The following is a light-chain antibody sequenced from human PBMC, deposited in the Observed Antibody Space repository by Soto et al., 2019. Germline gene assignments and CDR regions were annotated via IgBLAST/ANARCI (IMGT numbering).Light chain of an antibody. CDR1: QSASTY. V-gene: IGKV3-11*01. Sequence: EIVLTQSPATLSLSPGERATLSCRASQSASTYLAWYQQKPGQAPRLLIYDASNSATGIPARFSGSGSGTDFTLTINSLEPEDFAVYYCQQRSNWPPGATFGQGTKVEIK. J-gene: IGKJ1*01. CDR2: DAS. CDR3: QQRSNWPPGAT.